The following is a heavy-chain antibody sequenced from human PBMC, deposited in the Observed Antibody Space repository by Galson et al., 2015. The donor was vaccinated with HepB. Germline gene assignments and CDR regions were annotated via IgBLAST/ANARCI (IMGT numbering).Heavy chain of an antibody. V-gene: IGHV3-30*04. CDR2: ISYDGSNK. J-gene: IGHJ6*02. D-gene: IGHD2-15*01. CDR1: GFTFSSYA. Sequence: SLRLSCAASGFTFSSYAMHWVRQAPGKGLEWVAVISYDGSNKYYADSVKGLFTISRDNSKNTLYLQMNSLRAEDTAVYYCARNAQRGVVRYYYYYGMDVWGQGTTVTVSS. CDR3: ARNAQRGVVRYYYYYGMDV.